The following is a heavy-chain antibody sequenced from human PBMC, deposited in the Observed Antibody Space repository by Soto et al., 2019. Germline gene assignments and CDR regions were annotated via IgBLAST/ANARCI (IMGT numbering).Heavy chain of an antibody. V-gene: IGHV1-18*01. J-gene: IGHJ6*02. D-gene: IGHD3-3*01. CDR1: GGTFSSYT. CDR2: ISAYNDNT. CDR3: ARVVTIFGVVIIDYYYGMDV. Sequence: ASVKVSCKASGGTFSSYTISWVRQAPGQGLEWMGWISAYNDNTNYAQKLQGRVTMNTDTSTSTAYIELRSLRSDDTAVYYCARVVTIFGVVIIDYYYGMDVWGQGTTVTVS.